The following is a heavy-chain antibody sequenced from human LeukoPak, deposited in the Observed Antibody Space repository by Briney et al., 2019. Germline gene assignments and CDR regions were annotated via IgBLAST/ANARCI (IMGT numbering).Heavy chain of an antibody. V-gene: IGHV4-34*01. J-gene: IGHJ4*02. CDR1: GGSFSGYY. Sequence: LETLFLTCAVYGGSFSGYYWSWIRQPPGKELEWIGEINHSGSTNYNPSLKSRVTISVDTSKNQFSLNLSSVTAADTAVYYCARQEDCSGGSCYAELWGQGTLVTVSS. D-gene: IGHD2-15*01. CDR3: ARQEDCSGGSCYAEL. CDR2: INHSGST.